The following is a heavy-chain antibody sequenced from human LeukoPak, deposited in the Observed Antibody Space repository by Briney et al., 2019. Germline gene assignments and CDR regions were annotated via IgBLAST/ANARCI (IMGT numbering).Heavy chain of an antibody. CDR3: ARRLASVATAGYWFDP. Sequence: PSETLSLTCTVSGDSISSYYWSWIRQPPGKGRDWIGYIYYSGSTNYSPSLKSRVTISVDTSKNQLSLKLSSVTAADTAVYYCARRLASVATAGYWFDPWGQGTLVTVSS. D-gene: IGHD6-13*01. CDR2: IYYSGST. V-gene: IGHV4-59*01. CDR1: GDSISSYY. J-gene: IGHJ5*02.